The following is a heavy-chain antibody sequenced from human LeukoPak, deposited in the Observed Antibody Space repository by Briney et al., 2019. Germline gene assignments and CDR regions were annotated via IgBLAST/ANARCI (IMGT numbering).Heavy chain of an antibody. CDR1: GFTFSSYG. V-gene: IGHV3-33*01. J-gene: IGHJ4*02. Sequence: TGGSLRLSCAASGFTFSSYGMHWVRQAPGKGLEWVAVIWYDGSNKYYADSVKGRFTISRDNSKNTLYLQMNSLRAEDTAVYYCAREVYSSGWNPFDYWGQGTLVTVSS. D-gene: IGHD6-19*01. CDR3: AREVYSSGWNPFDY. CDR2: IWYDGSNK.